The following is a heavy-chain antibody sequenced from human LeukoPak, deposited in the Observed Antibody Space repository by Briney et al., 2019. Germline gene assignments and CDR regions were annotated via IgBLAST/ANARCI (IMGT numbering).Heavy chain of an antibody. J-gene: IGHJ4*02. CDR1: GFTFNSAW. CDR3: ITGDYDFWSGFYSPNHYFDY. CDR2: IKGKTAAGAP. Sequence: GGSLRLSCAASGFTFNSAWMGWVRQAPGKGLEWVGRIKGKTAAGAPDYVASVKGRFTISRDDSKNTLFLQMNSLKTEDTAVYYCITGDYDFWSGFYSPNHYFDYWGQGTLVTVSS. D-gene: IGHD3-3*01. V-gene: IGHV3-15*01.